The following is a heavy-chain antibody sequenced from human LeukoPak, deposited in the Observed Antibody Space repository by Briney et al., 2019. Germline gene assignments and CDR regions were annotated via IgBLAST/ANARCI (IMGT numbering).Heavy chain of an antibody. CDR2: VSGSGGAT. J-gene: IGHJ6*03. CDR1: GFTFNNYA. CDR3: AKNRGGTYKYYMDV. D-gene: IGHD1-1*01. V-gene: IGHV3-23*01. Sequence: GGSLRLSCAASGFTFNNYAMSWVRQAPVMGLEWLSYVSGSGGATYYAASVKGRFTISRDNSKNTVYLQMGSLRAEDTAVYYCAKNRGGTYKYYMDVWGNGTTVTVSS.